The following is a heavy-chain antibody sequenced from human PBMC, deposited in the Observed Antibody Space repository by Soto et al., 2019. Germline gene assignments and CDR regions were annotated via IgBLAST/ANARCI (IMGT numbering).Heavy chain of an antibody. V-gene: IGHV4-38-2*02. Sequence: SETLSLTCSVSGYSISSGYYWGWIRQAPGKGLEWIGNIHHSGSTYYNPSLESRVTISIDTSKNQFSLRLTSVTAADTAIYYCARGLDTAMAYNWFDPWGQGTLVTVSS. CDR1: GYSISSGYY. CDR3: ARGLDTAMAYNWFDP. D-gene: IGHD5-18*01. CDR2: IHHSGST. J-gene: IGHJ5*02.